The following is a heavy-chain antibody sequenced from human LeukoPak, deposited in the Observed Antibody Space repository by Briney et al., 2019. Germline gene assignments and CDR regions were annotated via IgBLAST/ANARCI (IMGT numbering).Heavy chain of an antibody. Sequence: SETLSLTCTVSGGSTNSYFWSWIRQPPGKGLEWIGLIYYAATTNYNPSLKSRVTISVDRSKSQLSLQLRSVTAADTAVYYCARDNTAAGPFDYWGQGTLVTVSS. D-gene: IGHD6-13*01. CDR1: GGSTNSYF. CDR3: ARDNTAAGPFDY. V-gene: IGHV4-59*12. J-gene: IGHJ4*02. CDR2: IYYAATT.